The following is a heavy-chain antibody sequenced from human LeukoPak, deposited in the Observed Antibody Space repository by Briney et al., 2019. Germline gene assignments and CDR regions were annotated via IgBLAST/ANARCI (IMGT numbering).Heavy chain of an antibody. CDR3: ARDGADVYGRAFDY. J-gene: IGHJ4*02. Sequence: SESLSLTCNVSGGSISSYFWTWIRQPAGKGLEWIGRIHASGTTNYNSSLKSRVSMSVDTSKNQFSLKLTSVTAADTAVYFCARDGADVYGRAFDYWGQGTLVSVSS. V-gene: IGHV4-4*07. CDR1: GGSISSYF. D-gene: IGHD3-10*01. CDR2: IHASGTT.